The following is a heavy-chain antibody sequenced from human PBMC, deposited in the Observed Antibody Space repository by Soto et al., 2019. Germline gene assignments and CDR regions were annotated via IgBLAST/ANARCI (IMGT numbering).Heavy chain of an antibody. V-gene: IGHV4-30-2*01. Sequence: QLQLQESGSGLVKPSQTLSLTCTVSGGSISSGGYSWSWLRQPPGKGLEWIGYIIHSGSTHYNPSMKSRVTISVDGPKTLVSLERSSAPAADTAIYYSARERGSGSPDSYINGWARGTPVTVSS. CDR1: GGSISSGGYS. CDR3: ARERGSGSPDSYING. CDR2: IIHSGST. D-gene: IGHD1-26*01. J-gene: IGHJ2*01.